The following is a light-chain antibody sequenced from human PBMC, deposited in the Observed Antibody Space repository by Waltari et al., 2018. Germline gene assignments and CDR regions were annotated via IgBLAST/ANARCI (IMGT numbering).Light chain of an antibody. CDR3: SSYTSSRAIFV. J-gene: IGLJ1*01. CDR1: GSDGGGYDQ. Sequence: QSALTPPASVSGSPGQSITISCTGTGSDGGGYDQVSWYQRHPGKVPKFMIYDVNKRPSGVSDRFSGSKSGYTASLTSSGLQAQDEADYYCSSYTSSRAIFVFGIGTKVTVL. CDR2: DVN. V-gene: IGLV2-14*01.